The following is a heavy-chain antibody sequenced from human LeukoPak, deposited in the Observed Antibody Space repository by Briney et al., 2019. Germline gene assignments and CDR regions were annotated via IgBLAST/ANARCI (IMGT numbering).Heavy chain of an antibody. J-gene: IGHJ4*02. Sequence: SETLSLTCTVSGGSMSSHYWSWIRQAPGKGLEWLGHMHSNGRTNYKSSLQSRVTISVDTSKNQFSLKLSSVTAADTAVYYCASAIWRAFDYWGQGTLVTVSS. D-gene: IGHD3-3*01. CDR2: MHSNGRT. V-gene: IGHV4-59*11. CDR1: GGSMSSHY. CDR3: ASAIWRAFDY.